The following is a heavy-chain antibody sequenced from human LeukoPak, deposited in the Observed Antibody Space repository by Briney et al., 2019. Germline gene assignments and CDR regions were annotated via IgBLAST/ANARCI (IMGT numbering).Heavy chain of an antibody. CDR3: AMYYDSSGYFDY. D-gene: IGHD3-22*01. V-gene: IGHV3-30*02. Sequence: GGSLRLSCAASGFTLSSYGMHWVRQAPGKGLEWVAFIRYDGSNKYYADSVKGRFTISRDNSKNTLYLQMNSLRAEDTAVYYCAMYYDSSGYFDYWGQGTLVTVSS. CDR1: GFTLSSYG. J-gene: IGHJ4*02. CDR2: IRYDGSNK.